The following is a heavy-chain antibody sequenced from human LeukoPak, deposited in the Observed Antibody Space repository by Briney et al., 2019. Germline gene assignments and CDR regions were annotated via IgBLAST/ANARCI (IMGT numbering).Heavy chain of an antibody. CDR1: GFTFDDYT. CDR2: ISWDGGST. CDR3: AMGDGSGWLQGFDY. D-gene: IGHD6-19*01. Sequence: PGGSLRLSCAASGFTFDDYTMHWVRQAPGKGLEWVSLISWDGGSTYYADSVKGRFTISRDNSKNPLYLQMNSLRTEDTALYYCAMGDGSGWLQGFDYWGQGTLVTVSS. V-gene: IGHV3-43*01. J-gene: IGHJ4*02.